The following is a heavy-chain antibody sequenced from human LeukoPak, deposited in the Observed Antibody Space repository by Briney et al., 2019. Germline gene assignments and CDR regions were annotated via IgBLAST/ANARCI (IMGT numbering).Heavy chain of an antibody. V-gene: IGHV4-39*01. CDR1: GGSISSSSYY. J-gene: IGHJ6*03. Sequence: PSETLSLTCTVSGGSISSSSYYWGWIRQPPGKGLEWIGSIYYSGSTYYNPSLKSRVTISVDTSKNQFSLKLSSVTAADTAVYYCARAYSSSEDYYYYMDVWGKGTTVTVSS. CDR2: IYYSGST. CDR3: ARAYSSSEDYYYYMDV. D-gene: IGHD6-6*01.